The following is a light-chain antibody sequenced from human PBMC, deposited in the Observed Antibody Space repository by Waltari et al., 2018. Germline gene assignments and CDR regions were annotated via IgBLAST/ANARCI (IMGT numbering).Light chain of an antibody. CDR1: SSDFAVFNY. Sequence: QSALTQSASVSGSPGQSITISCTGTSSDFAVFNYVSWYQQHPVKAPQLMIYDVGKRPAGFSNPFAGSESGNTTSLTISGLQAEDEADYYCSSYTSTWVFGGGTKLTVL. CDR2: DVG. J-gene: IGLJ3*02. CDR3: SSYTSTWV. V-gene: IGLV2-14*01.